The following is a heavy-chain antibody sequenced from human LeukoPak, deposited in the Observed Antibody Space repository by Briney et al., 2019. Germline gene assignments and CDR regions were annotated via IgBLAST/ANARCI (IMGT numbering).Heavy chain of an antibody. CDR2: INPSGDTT. Sequence: ASVKVSCKASGYTFSRYYMHWVRQAPGQGLEWMGIINPSGDTTDYAKKFQGRVTMTRDTSTSTVYMELNSLRSEDTAVYYCARSASGYYYYFDYWGQGTLVSVSS. J-gene: IGHJ4*02. CDR1: GYTFSRYY. D-gene: IGHD3-22*01. CDR3: ARSASGYYYYFDY. V-gene: IGHV1-46*01.